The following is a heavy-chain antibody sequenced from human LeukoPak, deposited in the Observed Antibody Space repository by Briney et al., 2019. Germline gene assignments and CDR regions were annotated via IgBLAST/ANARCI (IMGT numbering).Heavy chain of an antibody. CDR3: AKGSESTYYDFWSGYPGFYYYYYMDV. CDR2: IRYDGSNK. V-gene: IGHV3-30*02. D-gene: IGHD3-3*01. CDR1: GFTFSSYG. Sequence: GGSLRLSCAASGFTFSSYGMHWVRQAPGKGLEWVAFIRYDGSNKYYADSMKGRFTISRDNSKNTLYLQMNSLRAEDTAVYYCAKGSESTYYDFWSGYPGFYYYYYMDVWGKGTTVTVSS. J-gene: IGHJ6*03.